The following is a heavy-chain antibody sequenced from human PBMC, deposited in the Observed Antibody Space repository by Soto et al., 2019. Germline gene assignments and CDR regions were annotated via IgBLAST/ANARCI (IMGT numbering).Heavy chain of an antibody. CDR3: AREASVLIPAAQPSRFDS. CDR1: GYSFMKYG. J-gene: IGHJ4*02. V-gene: IGHV1-18*01. D-gene: IGHD2-2*01. Sequence: ASVKVSCKGFGYSFMKYGINWVRQAPGQGLEWVGWISPYSGYTHSAQKFHGRLTLTTDTAASTAYMELRILGSADTALYYCAREASVLIPAAQPSRFDSWGQGXLVTVYS. CDR2: ISPYSGYT.